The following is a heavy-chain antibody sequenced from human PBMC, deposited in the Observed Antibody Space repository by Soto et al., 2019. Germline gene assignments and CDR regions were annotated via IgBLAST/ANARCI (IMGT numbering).Heavy chain of an antibody. CDR3: ARGETQQQRDY. J-gene: IGHJ4*02. CDR2: IYHSGST. V-gene: IGHV4-4*02. CDR1: GDSISSDKW. D-gene: IGHD6-13*01. Sequence: QVQLQESGPGLVKPSGTLSLTCAVSGDSISSDKWWSWIRQPPGKGLQWIGEIYHSGSTKYNPSLKSRVIISVDKSKNQFSLKLSSVTDADTAVYYCARGETQQQRDYWGPGTLVTVSS.